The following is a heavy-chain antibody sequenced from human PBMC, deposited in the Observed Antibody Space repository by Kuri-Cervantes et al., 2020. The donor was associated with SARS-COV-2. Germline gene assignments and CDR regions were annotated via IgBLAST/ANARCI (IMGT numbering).Heavy chain of an antibody. J-gene: IGHJ4*02. Sequence: ASVKVSCKASGYTFTAYYMHWVRQAPGQGLEWMGWINPNSGGANYAQKFQGRVTMTRDTSISTVYMDLSRLRSDDTALCYCATSLKSLAYCSGGSCYHIDYWGQGTLVTVSS. D-gene: IGHD2-15*01. CDR3: ATSLKSLAYCSGGSCYHIDY. CDR1: GYTFTAYY. V-gene: IGHV1-2*02. CDR2: INPNSGGA.